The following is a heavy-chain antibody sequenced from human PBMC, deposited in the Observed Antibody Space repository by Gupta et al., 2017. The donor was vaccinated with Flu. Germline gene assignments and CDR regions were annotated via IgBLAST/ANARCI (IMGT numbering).Heavy chain of an antibody. CDR2: IDPSSSYT. J-gene: IGHJ2*01. Sequence: EEQLVQSGAEVKKPGESLRISCEGSGYSVTSFWISWVRQMPGEGLEWMGRIDPSSSYTIYSPSFEGLVTISTDKSINTAYLQWSSLKASDTAIYYCASTSYYGGNSGWYFDLWGRGTLVTVSS. D-gene: IGHD4-23*01. CDR1: GYSVTSFW. V-gene: IGHV5-10-1*01. CDR3: ASTSYYGGNSGWYFDL.